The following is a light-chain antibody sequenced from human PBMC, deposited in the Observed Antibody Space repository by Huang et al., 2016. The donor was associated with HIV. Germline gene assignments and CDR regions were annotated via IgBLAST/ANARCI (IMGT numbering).Light chain of an antibody. Sequence: EIVLTQSPGILSLSPGERATLSCRASQSVSSSFLAWYQQKPGQAPRLLIYGASRRATGIPDRFSGSGSGTDFTLTISRLEPEDFAVYYCQQYGSSPWTFGQGTKVEIK. J-gene: IGKJ1*01. CDR1: QSVSSSF. CDR2: GAS. V-gene: IGKV3-20*01. CDR3: QQYGSSPWT.